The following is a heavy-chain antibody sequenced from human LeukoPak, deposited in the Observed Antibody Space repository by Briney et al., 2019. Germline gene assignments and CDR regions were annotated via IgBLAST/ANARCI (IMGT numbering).Heavy chain of an antibody. Sequence: GGSLRLSCAASGFTFSSYAMHWVRQAPGKGLEWVAVISYDGSNKYYADSVKGRFTISRDNSKNTLYLQMNSLRAEDTAVYYCAKARGRVRGVIPPFDYWGQGTLVTVSS. CDR2: ISYDGSNK. CDR1: GFTFSSYA. CDR3: AKARGRVRGVIPPFDY. J-gene: IGHJ4*02. D-gene: IGHD3-10*01. V-gene: IGHV3-30-3*01.